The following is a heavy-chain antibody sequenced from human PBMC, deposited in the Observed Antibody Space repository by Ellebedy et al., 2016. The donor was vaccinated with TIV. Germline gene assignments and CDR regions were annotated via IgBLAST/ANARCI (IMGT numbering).Heavy chain of an antibody. J-gene: IGHJ6*02. D-gene: IGHD1-26*01. V-gene: IGHV1-46*01. CDR3: ARADQVGASYYNYAMDV. CDR1: GYTFTRYY. CDR2: INPSDGGP. Sequence: AASVKVSCKTSGYTFTRYYLHWVRQAPGQGLEWMGIINPSDGGPSSAQKFRGRLTMTRDTTTSTVYMELRGLRSDETAVYYWARADQVGASYYNYAMDVWGQGTTVTVSS.